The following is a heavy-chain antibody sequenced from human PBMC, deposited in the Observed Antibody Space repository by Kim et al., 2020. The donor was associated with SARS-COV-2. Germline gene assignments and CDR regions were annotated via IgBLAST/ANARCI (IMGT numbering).Heavy chain of an antibody. J-gene: IGHJ4*02. V-gene: IGHV3-21*01. Sequence: GGSLRLSCAASGFTFSSYSMNWVRQAPGKGLEWVSSISSSSSYIYYADSVKGRFTISRDNAKNSLYLQMNSLRAEDTAVYYCARDPLYMGLQGGIAAALPYWGQGTLVTVSS. CDR2: ISSSSSYI. D-gene: IGHD6-13*01. CDR1: GFTFSSYS. CDR3: ARDPLYMGLQGGIAAALPY.